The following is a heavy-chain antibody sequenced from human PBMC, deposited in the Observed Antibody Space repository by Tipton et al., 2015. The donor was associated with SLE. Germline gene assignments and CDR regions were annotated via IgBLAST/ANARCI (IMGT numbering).Heavy chain of an antibody. J-gene: IGHJ6*02. V-gene: IGHV3-30*02. CDR3: AKLYCSSTSCSTGPYYYYGMDV. CDR1: GFTFSSYG. D-gene: IGHD2-2*01. CDR2: IRYDGSNK. Sequence: GSLRLSCAASGFTFSSYGMHWVRQAPGKGLEWVAFIRYDGSNKYYADSVKGRFTISRDNSKNTLYLQMNSLRAEDTAVYYCAKLYCSSTSCSTGPYYYYGMDVWGQGTTVTVSS.